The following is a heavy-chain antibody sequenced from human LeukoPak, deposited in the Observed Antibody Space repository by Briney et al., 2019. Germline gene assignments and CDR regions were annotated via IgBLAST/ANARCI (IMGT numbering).Heavy chain of an antibody. CDR2: IIPIFGTA. CDR3: ARHLFYGSGSYGFDY. V-gene: IGHV1-69*01. Sequence: SVKVSCKASGGTFSSYAISWVRQAPGQGLEWMGGIIPIFGTADYAQKFQGRVTITADESTSTAYMELSSLRSEDTAVYYCARHLFYGSGSYGFDYWGQGTLVTVSS. J-gene: IGHJ4*02. D-gene: IGHD3-10*01. CDR1: GGTFSSYA.